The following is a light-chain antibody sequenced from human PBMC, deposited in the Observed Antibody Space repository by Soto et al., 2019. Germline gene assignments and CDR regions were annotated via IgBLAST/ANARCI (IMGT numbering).Light chain of an antibody. CDR1: SSDVGGYIY. V-gene: IGLV2-14*01. J-gene: IGLJ1*01. CDR3: SSYTTSSSYV. CDR2: DVT. Sequence: QSALTQPASVSGSPGQSTTISCTGTSSDVGGYIYVSWYQQHPGKAPKLMIYDVTGRPSGVSYRFSGSKSGNTASLTISGLQAEDEADYYCSSYTTSSSYVFGTGTKVTVL.